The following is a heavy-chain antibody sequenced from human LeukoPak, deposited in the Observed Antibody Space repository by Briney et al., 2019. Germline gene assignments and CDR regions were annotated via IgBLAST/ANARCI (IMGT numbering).Heavy chain of an antibody. V-gene: IGHV1-2*02. CDR2: INPNSGGT. Sequence: GASVKVSCKASGYTFTGYYMHWVRQAPGQGLEWMGWINPNSGGTNYAQKFQGRVTMTRDTSISTAYMELSRLRSDDTAVYYCARARGYFGWLPPFDYWGQGTLVTVSS. D-gene: IGHD3-9*01. CDR3: ARARGYFGWLPPFDY. J-gene: IGHJ4*02. CDR1: GYTFTGYY.